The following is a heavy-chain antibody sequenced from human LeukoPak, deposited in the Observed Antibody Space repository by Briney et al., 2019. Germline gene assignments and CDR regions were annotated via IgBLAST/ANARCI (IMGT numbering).Heavy chain of an antibody. CDR1: GFTFTDYY. V-gene: IGHV3-11*01. Sequence: GGSLRLSCAASGFTFTDYYMSWIRQAPGKGLEWVASMSSAGRTIHYADSVKGRFTISRDNAKNSLYLQMHNLKAEDTAAYYCARDPLHFYGSGSWFDYWGQGTLVTVSS. CDR3: ARDPLHFYGSGSWFDY. D-gene: IGHD3-10*01. CDR2: MSSAGRTI. J-gene: IGHJ4*02.